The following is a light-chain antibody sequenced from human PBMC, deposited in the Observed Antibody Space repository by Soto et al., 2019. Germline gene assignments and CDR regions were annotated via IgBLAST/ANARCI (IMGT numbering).Light chain of an antibody. J-gene: IGKJ1*01. V-gene: IGKV3-15*01. CDR3: QQYHNWPA. CDR1: QSVFSS. Sequence: EIVMTQSPATLSVSPGERATLSCRASQSVFSSLAWYQQKPGQAPRRLIYGAATRATGIPARFSGSGSGTEFTLTISSLQSEDFAVYYCQQYHNWPAFGQGTKVEIK. CDR2: GAA.